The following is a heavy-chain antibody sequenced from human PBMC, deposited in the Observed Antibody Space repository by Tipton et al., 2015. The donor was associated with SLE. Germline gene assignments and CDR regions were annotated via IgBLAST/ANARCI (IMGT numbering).Heavy chain of an antibody. CDR1: GGSISSSSYY. D-gene: IGHD6-13*01. V-gene: IGHV4-39*07. CDR3: ARTEGSQYASWYFDR. J-gene: IGHJ4*02. Sequence: TLSLTCTVSGGSISSSSYYWGWIRQPPGKGLEWIGRIYYSGSSYYNPSLKSRVTISVDTSKNQFSLNLNSVIPADTAMYYCARTEGSQYASWYFDRWGRGTLVSVSS. CDR2: IYYSGSS.